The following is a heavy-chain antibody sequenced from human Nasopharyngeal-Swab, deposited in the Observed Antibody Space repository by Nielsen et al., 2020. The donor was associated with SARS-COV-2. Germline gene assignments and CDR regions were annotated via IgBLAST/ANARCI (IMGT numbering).Heavy chain of an antibody. V-gene: IGHV3-21*01. D-gene: IGHD2-15*01. J-gene: IGHJ3*02. CDR2: ISSSSSYI. CDR3: ARDCSGGGCYSVVDDAFDI. Sequence: VRQAPGKGLEWVSSISSSSSYIYYADSVKGRFTISRDNAKNSLYLQMNSLRAEDTAVYYCARDCSGGGCYSVVDDAFDIWGQGTMVTVSS.